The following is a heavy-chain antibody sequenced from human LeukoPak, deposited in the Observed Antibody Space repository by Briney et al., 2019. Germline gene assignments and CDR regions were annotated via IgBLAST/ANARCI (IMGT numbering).Heavy chain of an antibody. CDR3: TTSRSVAEWFGELLVDDAFDI. V-gene: IGHV3-15*01. CDR1: GFTFSNAW. J-gene: IGHJ3*02. D-gene: IGHD3-10*01. CDR2: IKSKTDGGTT. Sequence: PGGSLRLSCAASGFTFSNAWMSWVRQAPGKGLEWVGRIKSKTDGGTTDYAAPVKGRFTISRDDSKNTLYLQMNSLKTEDTAVYYCTTSRSVAEWFGELLVDDAFDIWGQGTMVTVSS.